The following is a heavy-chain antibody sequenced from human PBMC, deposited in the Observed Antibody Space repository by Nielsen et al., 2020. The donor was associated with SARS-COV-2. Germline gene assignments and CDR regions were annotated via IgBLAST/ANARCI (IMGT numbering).Heavy chain of an antibody. CDR3: AKGVRGDGMYYFDY. V-gene: IGHV3-23*01. CDR1: GFTFSSYE. D-gene: IGHD3-10*01. J-gene: IGHJ4*02. CDR2: ISGSGGST. Sequence: GESLKISCAASGFTFSSYEMSWVRQAPGKGLEWVSAISGSGGSTYYADSVKGRFTISRDNSKNTLYLQMNSLRAEDTAVYYCAKGVRGDGMYYFDYWGQGTLVTVSS.